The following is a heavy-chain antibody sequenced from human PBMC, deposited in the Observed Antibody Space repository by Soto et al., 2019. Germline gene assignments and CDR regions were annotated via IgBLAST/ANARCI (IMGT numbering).Heavy chain of an antibody. D-gene: IGHD3-22*01. V-gene: IGHV3-33*01. CDR3: ARDGLGANRYYDSSGYPLGDY. Sequence: QVQLVESGGGVVQPGRSLRLSCAASGFTFSSYGMHWVRQAPGKGLEWVAVIWYDGSNKYYADSVKGRFTISRDNSKNTLYLQMNSLRAEDTAVYYCARDGLGANRYYDSSGYPLGDYWGQGTLVTVSS. CDR2: IWYDGSNK. CDR1: GFTFSSYG. J-gene: IGHJ4*02.